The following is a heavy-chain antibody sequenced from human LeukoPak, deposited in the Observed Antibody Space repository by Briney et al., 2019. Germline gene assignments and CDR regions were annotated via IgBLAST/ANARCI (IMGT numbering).Heavy chain of an antibody. J-gene: IGHJ4*02. CDR2: INPNSGGT. Sequence: ASVKVSCKASGYTFTGYYMHWVRQAPGQGLEWMGWINPNSGGTNYAQKFQGRVTMTRDTSISTVYMELSRLRSEDTAVYYCARVHDYVWGSYPLDYWGQGTLVTVSS. D-gene: IGHD3-16*02. V-gene: IGHV1-2*02. CDR3: ARVHDYVWGSYPLDY. CDR1: GYTFTGYY.